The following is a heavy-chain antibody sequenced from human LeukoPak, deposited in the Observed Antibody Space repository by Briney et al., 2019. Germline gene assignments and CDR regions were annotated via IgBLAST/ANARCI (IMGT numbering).Heavy chain of an antibody. J-gene: IGHJ1*01. D-gene: IGHD6-19*01. CDR3: ASYSSDGTGYFQH. CDR2: VYYTGSI. V-gene: IGHV4-39*07. CDR1: GASISSSNYY. Sequence: PSETLSLTCTVSGASISSSNYYWGWIRQPPGKGLEYIGSVYYTGSIHYNPSLTSRVTISVDTSKNQFSLKLSSVTAADTAVYYCASYSSDGTGYFQHWGQGTLVTVSS.